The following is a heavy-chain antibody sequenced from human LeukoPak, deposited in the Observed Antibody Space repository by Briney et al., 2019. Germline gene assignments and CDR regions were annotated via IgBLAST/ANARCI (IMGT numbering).Heavy chain of an antibody. J-gene: IGHJ6*02. D-gene: IGHD3-10*01. CDR2: ISGSGGST. CDR1: GFTFSSYA. Sequence: GGSLRLSCAASGFTFSSYAMSWVRQAPGKGLEWVSAISGSGGSTYYADSVKGRFTTSRDNSKNTLYLQMNSLRAEDTAVYYCAKEEWTMVRGVPYYYGMDVWGQGTTVTVSS. V-gene: IGHV3-23*01. CDR3: AKEEWTMVRGVPYYYGMDV.